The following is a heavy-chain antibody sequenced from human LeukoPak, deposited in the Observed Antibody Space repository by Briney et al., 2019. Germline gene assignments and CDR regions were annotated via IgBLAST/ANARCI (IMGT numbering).Heavy chain of an antibody. Sequence: SETLSLTCVVYGESFSGYYWTWIRQPPGKGLEWIGEIIDTGSTKYNSSLKSRVTISVDTSKNQFSLKLSSVTAADTAVYYCARLRVRGHYMDVWGKGTTVTISS. CDR1: GESFSGYY. D-gene: IGHD3-10*01. V-gene: IGHV4-34*12. CDR3: ARLRVRGHYMDV. CDR2: IIDTGST. J-gene: IGHJ6*03.